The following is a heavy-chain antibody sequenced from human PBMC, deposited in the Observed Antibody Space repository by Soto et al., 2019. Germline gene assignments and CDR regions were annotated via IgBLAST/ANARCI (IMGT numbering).Heavy chain of an antibody. CDR2: MNPNSGNT. CDR1: GYTFTSYD. V-gene: IGHV1-8*01. Sequence: GASLKVSCKASGYTFTSYDINWVRQATGQGLEWMGWMNPNSGNTGYAQKFQGRVTMTRNTSISTAYMELSSLRSEDTAVYYCARGFRGSRDIVVVPAAISWADYWGQGTLVTVSS. D-gene: IGHD2-2*01. CDR3: ARGFRGSRDIVVVPAAISWADY. J-gene: IGHJ4*02.